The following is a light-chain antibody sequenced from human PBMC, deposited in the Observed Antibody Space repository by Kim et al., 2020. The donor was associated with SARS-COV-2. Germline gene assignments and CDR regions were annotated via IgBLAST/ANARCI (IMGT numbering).Light chain of an antibody. CDR3: QQYGSSYGSSYT. CDR2: STS. CDR1: QSVRSSF. Sequence: EIVLTQSPGTLSLSPGERATLSCRASQSVRSSFLAWYQQKPGQAPRLLIYSTSSRATGIPDRFSGSGSGTDFTLTVSRLEPEDFAVYYCQQYGSSYGSSYTFGQGTKLEI. V-gene: IGKV3-20*01. J-gene: IGKJ2*01.